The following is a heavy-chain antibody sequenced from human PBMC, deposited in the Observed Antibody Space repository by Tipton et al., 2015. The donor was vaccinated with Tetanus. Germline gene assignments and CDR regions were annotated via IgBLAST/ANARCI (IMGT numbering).Heavy chain of an antibody. CDR1: GGSISGGRYY. V-gene: IGHV4-31*03. J-gene: IGHJ4*02. Sequence: TLSLTCTVSGGSISGGRYYWSWIRQRPGKGLEWIGDIYSSGSTYSDPSLKGRVPISVDTSKNQFSLRLNSVTAADTAVYYCARDQARGARGWNYFDSWGLGTLVTVSS. CDR2: IYSSGST. CDR3: ARDQARGARGWNYFDS. D-gene: IGHD1-26*01.